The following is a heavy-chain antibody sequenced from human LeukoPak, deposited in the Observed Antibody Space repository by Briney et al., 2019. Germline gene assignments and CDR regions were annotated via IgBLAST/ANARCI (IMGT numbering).Heavy chain of an antibody. CDR3: ARGSGYYYNY. Sequence: PSETLSLTCAVYGGSFSGYYWSWIRQPPGKGLEWIGEINHSGSTNYNPSLKSRVTISVDTSKNQFSLKLSSVTAEDTAVYYCARGSGYYYNYWGQGTLVTVSS. CDR1: GGSFSGYY. CDR2: INHSGST. V-gene: IGHV4-34*01. D-gene: IGHD3-22*01. J-gene: IGHJ4*02.